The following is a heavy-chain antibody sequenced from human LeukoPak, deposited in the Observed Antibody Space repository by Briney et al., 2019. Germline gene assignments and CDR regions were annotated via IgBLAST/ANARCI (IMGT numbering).Heavy chain of an antibody. V-gene: IGHV3-30*03. J-gene: IGHJ3*02. CDR2: ISYDGSNK. D-gene: IGHD3-3*01. CDR3: ARDRGRGLGRPLRFLEWLSDAFDI. Sequence: GGSLRLSCAASGFTFSSYGMHWVRQAPGKGLEWVAVISYDGSNKYYADSVKGRFTISRDNSKNTLYLQMNSLRAEDTAVYYCARDRGRGLGRPLRFLEWLSDAFDIWGQGTMVTVSS. CDR1: GFTFSSYG.